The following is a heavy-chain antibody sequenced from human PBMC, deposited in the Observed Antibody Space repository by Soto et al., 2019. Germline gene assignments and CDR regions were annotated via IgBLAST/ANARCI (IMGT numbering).Heavy chain of an antibody. V-gene: IGHV3-74*01. D-gene: IGHD1-26*01. CDR3: AIGLSGYYGMDV. Sequence: EVQVVESGGDSVQPGGSLRLSCSTSGFTFSSYWMHWVSQAPGKGLVWVSRISGDGSRTYYADSVQGRFTISRDNAKNTLYLQMSSLRAEDTAVYYCAIGLSGYYGMDVWGQGTTVSFFS. CDR1: GFTFSSYW. CDR2: ISGDGSRT. J-gene: IGHJ6*02.